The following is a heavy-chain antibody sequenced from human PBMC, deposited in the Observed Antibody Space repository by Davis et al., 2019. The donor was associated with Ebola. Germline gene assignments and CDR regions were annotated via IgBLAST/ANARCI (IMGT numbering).Heavy chain of an antibody. Sequence: GESLKISCQGSGYSFTNYWIGWVRQMPGKGLEWMGIIYPGDSDTKYSPSFQGQVTISADKAISAAYLQWSSLKASDTAIYYCARNSNYDYFDTWGQGTLVTVSS. J-gene: IGHJ5*02. D-gene: IGHD4-11*01. CDR1: GYSFTNYW. V-gene: IGHV5-51*01. CDR2: IYPGDSDT. CDR3: ARNSNYDYFDT.